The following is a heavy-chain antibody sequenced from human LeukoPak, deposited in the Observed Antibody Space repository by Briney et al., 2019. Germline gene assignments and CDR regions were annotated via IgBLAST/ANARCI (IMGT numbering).Heavy chain of an antibody. CDR2: LTASGTDSNT. J-gene: IGHJ4*02. D-gene: IGHD4-17*01. V-gene: IGHV3-23*01. Sequence: GASLRLSCAASGFTFSSMSWVRQAPGKGLEWVSALTASGTDSNTYYADSVKGRFTISRDSSKNTLYLQMNSLRTEDTAIYYCAKRAVTFDYWGQGTLVTVSS. CDR3: AKRAVTFDY. CDR1: GFTFSS.